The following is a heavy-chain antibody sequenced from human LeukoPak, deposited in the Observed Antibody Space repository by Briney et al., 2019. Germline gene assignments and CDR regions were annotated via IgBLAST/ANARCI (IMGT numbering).Heavy chain of an antibody. J-gene: IGHJ5*02. CDR2: INHSGST. V-gene: IGHV4-34*01. D-gene: IGHD3-10*01. CDR3: ARKLLLWFGELLYRYNWFDP. CDR1: GGSFIGFH. Sequence: SETLSLTCAVYGGSFIGFHWSWIRQPPGKGLEWIGEINHSGSTNYNPSLKSRVTISVDTSKNQFSLKLSSVTAADTAVYYCARKLLLWFGELLYRYNWFDPWGQGTLVTVSS.